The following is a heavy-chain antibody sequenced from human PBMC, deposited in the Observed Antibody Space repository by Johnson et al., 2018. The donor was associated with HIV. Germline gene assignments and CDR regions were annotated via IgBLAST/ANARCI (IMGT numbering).Heavy chain of an antibody. CDR3: ARDCSSWRHAFDI. CDR2: IRSKANSYAT. Sequence: VQLVESGGGLVQPGGSLKLSCAASGFTFSGSAMHWVRQASGKGLEWVGRIRSKANSYATAYAASVTGRFTISRDDSKNTAYLQMNSLNTEDTAVYYCARDCSSWRHAFDIWGQGTMVTVSS. V-gene: IGHV3-73*02. D-gene: IGHD6-13*01. CDR1: GFTFSGSA. J-gene: IGHJ3*02.